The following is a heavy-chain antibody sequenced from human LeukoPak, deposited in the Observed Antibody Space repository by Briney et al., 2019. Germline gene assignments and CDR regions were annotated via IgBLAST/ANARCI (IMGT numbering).Heavy chain of an antibody. CDR3: AKDQGGAVAVTRFDP. J-gene: IGHJ5*02. Sequence: GGSLRLSCAASGFTFSSYAMSWVRQAPGKGLEWVSAISGSGGGTYYADSVKGRFTISRDNSKNTLYLQMNSLRAEDTAVYYCAKDQGGAVAVTRFDPWGQGTLVTVSS. CDR2: ISGSGGGT. V-gene: IGHV3-23*01. CDR1: GFTFSSYA. D-gene: IGHD6-19*01.